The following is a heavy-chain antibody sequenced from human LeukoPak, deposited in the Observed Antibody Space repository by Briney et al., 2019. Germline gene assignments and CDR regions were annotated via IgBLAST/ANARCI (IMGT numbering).Heavy chain of an antibody. Sequence: PGGSLRLSCGASGFTFSNSWMHWVRQAPGKGLVWVSYMNGDGMTISHADSVKGRFTMSRDNARNTLHLDMNSLREEDTAVYFCVRGTSHWYGVDYWGRGTLVTVSS. V-gene: IGHV3-74*01. CDR2: MNGDGMTI. CDR1: GFTFSNSW. CDR3: VRGTSHWYGVDY. J-gene: IGHJ4*02. D-gene: IGHD2-2*01.